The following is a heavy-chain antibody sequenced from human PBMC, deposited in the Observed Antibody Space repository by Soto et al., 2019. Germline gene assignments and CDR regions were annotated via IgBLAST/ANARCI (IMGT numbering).Heavy chain of an antibody. CDR1: RFTFSSYA. CDR2: ISGSGGST. V-gene: IGHV3-23*01. CDR3: ANPFVFDLGPRGSAIGTDY. J-gene: IGHJ4*02. Sequence: PGGSLRLSCAASRFTFSSYAMSWVRQAPGKGLEWVSAISGSGGSTYYADSVKGRFTISRDNSKNTLYLQMNSLRAEDTAVYYCANPFVFDLGPRGSAIGTDYWGQGTLVTVSS. D-gene: IGHD5-18*01.